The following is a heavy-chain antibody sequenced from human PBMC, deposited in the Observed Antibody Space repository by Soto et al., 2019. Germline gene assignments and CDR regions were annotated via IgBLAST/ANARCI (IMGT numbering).Heavy chain of an antibody. CDR1: GFTFRNDC. J-gene: IGHJ5*01. CDR3: AKDPCRSTRSHGSWIDS. D-gene: IGHD2-2*01. V-gene: IGHV3-23*01. CDR2: ISGSDGDT. Sequence: GGSLILSWGASGFTFRNDCMSWVRQAPGKGLEWVSGISGSDGDTYYADSVKGRFTISRDNLKNTLFLQMNSRRAEDTAMYFCAKDPCRSTRSHGSWIDSWGQRTRVTVSS.